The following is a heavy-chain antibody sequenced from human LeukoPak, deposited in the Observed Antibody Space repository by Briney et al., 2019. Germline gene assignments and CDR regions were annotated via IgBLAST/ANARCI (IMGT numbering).Heavy chain of an antibody. CDR2: IYYSGNT. V-gene: IGHV4-31*03. CDR1: GGSISSGGYY. D-gene: IGHD3-22*01. Sequence: SETLSLTCTVSGGSISSGGYYWSWIRQHPGEGLEWIGYIYYSGNTYYNPSLKSRVTISVDTSKNQFSLKLSSVTAADTAVYYCARTGRRDSGGYYYFDYWGQGTPVTVSS. J-gene: IGHJ4*02. CDR3: ARTGRRDSGGYYYFDY.